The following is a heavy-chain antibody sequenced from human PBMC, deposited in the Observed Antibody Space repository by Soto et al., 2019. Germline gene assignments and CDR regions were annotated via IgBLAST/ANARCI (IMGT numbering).Heavy chain of an antibody. CDR3: ARSYSGSYWDYFDY. CDR1: GYTFTGYY. CDR2: INPNSGGT. D-gene: IGHD1-26*01. J-gene: IGHJ4*02. V-gene: IGHV1-2*02. Sequence: ASVKVSCKASGYTFTGYYMHWLRQAPGQGLEWMGWINPNSGGTNYAQKFQGRVTMTRDTSISTAYMELSRLRSDDTAVYYCARSYSGSYWDYFDYWGQGTLVTVSS.